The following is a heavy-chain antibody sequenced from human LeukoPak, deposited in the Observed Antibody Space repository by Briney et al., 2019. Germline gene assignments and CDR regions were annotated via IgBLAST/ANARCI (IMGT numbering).Heavy chain of an antibody. CDR3: ASSSGWHRPHDY. CDR2: IIPIFGTA. J-gene: IGHJ4*02. D-gene: IGHD6-19*01. Sequence: SVKVSRKASGGTFSSYAISWVRQAPGQGLEWMGGIIPIFGTANYAQKFQGRVTITADESTSTAYMELSSLRSEDTAVYYCASSSGWHRPHDYWGQGTLVTVSS. CDR1: GGTFSSYA. V-gene: IGHV1-69*13.